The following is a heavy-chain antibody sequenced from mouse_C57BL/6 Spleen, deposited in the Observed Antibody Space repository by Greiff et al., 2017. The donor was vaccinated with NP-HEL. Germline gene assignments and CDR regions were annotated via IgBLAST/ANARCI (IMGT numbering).Heavy chain of an antibody. CDR3: ARDAMDY. CDR1: GYAFSSSW. J-gene: IGHJ4*01. CDR2: LYPGDGDT. V-gene: IGHV1-82*01. Sequence: VQLQQSGPELVKPGASVKISCKASGYAFSSSWMNWVKQRPGKGLEWIGRLYPGDGDTNYNGKFKGKATLTADKSSSTAYMQLSSLTSEDSAVYFCARDAMDYWGQGTSVTVSS.